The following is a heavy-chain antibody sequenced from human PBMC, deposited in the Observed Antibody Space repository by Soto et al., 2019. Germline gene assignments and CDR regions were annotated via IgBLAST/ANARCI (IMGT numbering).Heavy chain of an antibody. V-gene: IGHV3-72*01. D-gene: IGHD6-25*01. CDR2: IRNKANRYTT. J-gene: IGHJ4*02. CDR3: TRSATTTSPYDFDC. Sequence: GGSLRLSCVASGFNFNDHHMDWVRQAPGKGLEWIGRIRNKANRYTTEYAASVKGRFSVSRDDSENSLYLQMNSLKTEDTAVYYSTRSATTTSPYDFDCWGQGTPVTVSS. CDR1: GFNFNDHH.